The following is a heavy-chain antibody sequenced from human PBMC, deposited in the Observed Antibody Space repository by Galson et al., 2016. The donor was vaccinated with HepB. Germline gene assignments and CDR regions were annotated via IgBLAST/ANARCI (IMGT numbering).Heavy chain of an antibody. V-gene: IGHV3-33*01. J-gene: IGHJ3*02. CDR3: ARGTFCSGDSCYSPAFDM. Sequence: SLRLSCAASGFTFSSYGMHWVRQAPGKGMEWVGVIWFDGSNKNYVDSVRGRFTISRDNSKNTLYLQMNTLRAEDTAVYYCARGTFCSGDSCYSPAFDMWGQGTMVTVSS. CDR2: IWFDGSNK. CDR1: GFTFSSYG. D-gene: IGHD2-15*01.